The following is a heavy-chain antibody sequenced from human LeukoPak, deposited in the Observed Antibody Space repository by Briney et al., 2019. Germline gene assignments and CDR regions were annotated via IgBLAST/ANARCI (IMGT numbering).Heavy chain of an antibody. CDR1: GFTFSSYG. J-gene: IGHJ4*02. V-gene: IGHV3-30*18. CDR2: ISYDRSKT. Sequence: PGGSLRLSCAASGFTFSSYGMHWVRQAPGKGLEWVAVISYDRSKTYYADSVKGRFTISSDNSKNTLYLQMNRLRAEDTAVYFCAKDQGYDILTGYSDYWGQGTLVTVSS. D-gene: IGHD3-9*01. CDR3: AKDQGYDILTGYSDY.